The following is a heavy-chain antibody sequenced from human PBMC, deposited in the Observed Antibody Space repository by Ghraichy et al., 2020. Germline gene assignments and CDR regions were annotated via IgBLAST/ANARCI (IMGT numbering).Heavy chain of an antibody. V-gene: IGHV1-18*04. CDR1: GYTFTSYG. J-gene: IGHJ4*02. CDR2: ISAYNGNT. Sequence: ASVKVSCKASGYTFTSYGISWVRQAPGQGLEWMGWISAYNGNTNYAQKLQGRVTMTTDTSTSTAYMELRSLRSDDTAVYYCARARTIFGVVTAYYFDYWGQGTLVTVSS. D-gene: IGHD3-3*01. CDR3: ARARTIFGVVTAYYFDY.